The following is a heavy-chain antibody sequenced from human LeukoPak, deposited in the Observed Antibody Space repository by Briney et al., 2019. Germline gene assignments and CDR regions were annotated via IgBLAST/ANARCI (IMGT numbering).Heavy chain of an antibody. Sequence: VKVSCKASGGTFSSYTISWVRQAPGQGLEWMGRIIPILGIANYAQKFQGGVTITADKSTSTAYMELSSLRSEDTAVYYCARDLGYYDSSGYWSYWGQGTLVTVSS. CDR2: IIPILGIA. CDR1: GGTFSSYT. D-gene: IGHD3-22*01. J-gene: IGHJ4*02. CDR3: ARDLGYYDSSGYWSY. V-gene: IGHV1-69*04.